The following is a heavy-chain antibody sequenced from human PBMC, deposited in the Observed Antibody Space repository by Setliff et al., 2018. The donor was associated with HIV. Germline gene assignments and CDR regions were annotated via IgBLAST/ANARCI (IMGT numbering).Heavy chain of an antibody. CDR3: ATDPTPYCTGGNCHSGRFAS. CDR2: ISYSGST. D-gene: IGHD2-15*01. J-gene: IGHJ4*02. CDR1: GGSVNGHY. V-gene: IGHV4-59*02. Sequence: TSETLSLTCTVSGGSVNGHYWNWIRLTPGKGLEWIGSISYSGSTNYNPSLKSRVTISVDTSRNEFSPKLSSVTAADTAVYYCATDPTPYCTGGNCHSGRFASWGQGTLVTVSS.